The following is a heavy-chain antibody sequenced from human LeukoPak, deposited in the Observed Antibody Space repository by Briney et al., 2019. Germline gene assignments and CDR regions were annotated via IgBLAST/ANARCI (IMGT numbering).Heavy chain of an antibody. V-gene: IGHV3-53*01. J-gene: IGHJ4*02. D-gene: IGHD4-23*01. Sequence: GGSLRLSCAASGFTVSRNYMGWVRQAPGKGLEWVSVLYSNGNIHYTDSVKGRFTISRDNSKNTLYLQMNNLRAEDTAIYYCARYSGDYSANLYYFDYWGQGTLVTVPS. CDR1: GFTVSRNY. CDR2: LYSNGNI. CDR3: ARYSGDYSANLYYFDY.